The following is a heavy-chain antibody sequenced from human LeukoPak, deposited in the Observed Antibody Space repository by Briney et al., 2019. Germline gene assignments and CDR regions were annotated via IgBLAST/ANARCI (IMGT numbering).Heavy chain of an antibody. CDR2: ISSSSSYI. Sequence: GGSLRLSCAASGYSFSIFDMNWVRQARAKGLEWVSSISSSSSYIYYADSVKGRFTISRDNAKNSLYLQMNSLRAEDTAVYYCARESRETNYFDYWGQGTLVTVSS. CDR3: ARESRETNYFDY. CDR1: GYSFSIFD. V-gene: IGHV3-21*01. D-gene: IGHD1/OR15-1a*01. J-gene: IGHJ4*02.